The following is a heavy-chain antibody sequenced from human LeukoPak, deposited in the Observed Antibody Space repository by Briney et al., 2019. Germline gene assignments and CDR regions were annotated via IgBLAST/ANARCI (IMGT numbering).Heavy chain of an antibody. V-gene: IGHV1-18*01. J-gene: IGHJ4*02. Sequence: ASVKVSCKASGYTFVTYGISWVRQALGQGLEWMGWINPHTGDTKNAQKFHDRVTMTADPFTDTAYMELRSLRSDDTGVYYCARGDFDFDSWGQGTLVTVS. CDR3: ARGDFDFDS. CDR1: GYTFVTYG. CDR2: INPHTGDT. D-gene: IGHD2-21*01.